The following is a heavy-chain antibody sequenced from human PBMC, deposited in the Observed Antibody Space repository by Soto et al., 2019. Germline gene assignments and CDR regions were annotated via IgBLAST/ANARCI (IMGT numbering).Heavy chain of an antibody. D-gene: IGHD4-17*01. J-gene: IGHJ4*02. Sequence: EVQLVESGGGIVQPGGSLRLSCAVSGFTVSSNYMTWVRQAPGKGLEWVSVIHSDGSTYYAASVKGRFSISRDNSKNTVYRQINSLRVEDTGVYSCARRGGHYGPLDYWGQGTLVTVSS. CDR1: GFTVSSNY. V-gene: IGHV3-66*04. CDR3: ARRGGHYGPLDY. CDR2: IHSDGST.